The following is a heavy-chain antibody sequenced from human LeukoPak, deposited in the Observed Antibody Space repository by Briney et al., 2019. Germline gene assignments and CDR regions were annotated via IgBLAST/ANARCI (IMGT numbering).Heavy chain of an antibody. CDR1: GYSISSGYH. D-gene: IGHD5-18*01. V-gene: IGHV4-38-2*02. J-gene: IGHJ4*02. CDR2: IYHSGST. Sequence: SETLSLTCTVSGYSISSGYHWGWIRQPPGKGLEWIGIIYHSGSTYYNPSLKSRVTISVDTSKNQFSLKLSSVTAADTAVYYCARALSQYSYGFDLDYWGQGTLVTVSS. CDR3: ARALSQYSYGFDLDY.